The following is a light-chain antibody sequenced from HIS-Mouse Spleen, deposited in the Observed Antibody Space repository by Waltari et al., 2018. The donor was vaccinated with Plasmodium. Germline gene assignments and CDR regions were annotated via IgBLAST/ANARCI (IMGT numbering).Light chain of an antibody. Sequence: QSALTQPASVSGSPGQSITISCPGTSSDVGGYNLVPWYQQHPGKAPKLMIYDVSNRPSGVSNRFSGSKSGNTASLTISGLQAEDEADYYCSSYTSSSTLVFGGGTKLTVL. CDR2: DVS. J-gene: IGLJ2*01. CDR1: SSDVGGYNL. CDR3: SSYTSSSTLV. V-gene: IGLV2-14*03.